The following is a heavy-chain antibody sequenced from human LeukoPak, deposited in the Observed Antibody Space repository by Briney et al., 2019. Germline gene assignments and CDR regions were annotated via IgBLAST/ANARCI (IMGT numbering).Heavy chain of an antibody. CDR2: VSGTGGRT. D-gene: IGHD6-6*01. J-gene: IGHJ5*02. CDR1: GFTFSTYA. Sequence: PGGSLRLSCAASGFTFSTYAMSWVRQAPGKGLEWVSVVSGTGGRTYYADSVKARFTISRDNSKNTLYLQMNSLRAEDTALYYCVKASSSSPQYNWFDAWGQGTLVTVSS. CDR3: VKASSSSPQYNWFDA. V-gene: IGHV3-23*01.